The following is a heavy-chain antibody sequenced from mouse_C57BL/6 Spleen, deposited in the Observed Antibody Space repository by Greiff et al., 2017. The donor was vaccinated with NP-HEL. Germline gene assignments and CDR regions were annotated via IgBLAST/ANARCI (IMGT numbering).Heavy chain of an antibody. Sequence: QVQLQQPGAELVKPGASVKLSCKASGYTFTSYWMQWVKQRPGQGLEWIGEIDPSDSYTNYNQKFKGKATLTVDTSSSTAYMQLSSLTSDDSAVYYCARLGTPYYAMDYWGQGTSVTVSS. CDR3: ARLGTPYYAMDY. CDR1: GYTFTSYW. CDR2: IDPSDSYT. J-gene: IGHJ4*01. V-gene: IGHV1-50*01. D-gene: IGHD4-1*01.